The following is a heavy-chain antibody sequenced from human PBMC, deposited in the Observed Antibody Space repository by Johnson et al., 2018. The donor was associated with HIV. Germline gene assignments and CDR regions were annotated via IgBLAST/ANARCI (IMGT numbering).Heavy chain of an antibody. CDR3: ARPMSVADLFDPFDI. V-gene: IGHV3-33*08. Sequence: QVQLVESGGGLVKSGGSLRLSCVASGFTFSNAWMSWVRQAPGKGLEWVAIIWNDGSNKYFADSVKGRFTISRDNSKNTLYLQMNSLRAEDTAVYYCARPMSVADLFDPFDIWGQGTMVTVSS. CDR2: IWNDGSNK. CDR1: GFTFSNAW. J-gene: IGHJ3*02. D-gene: IGHD6-19*01.